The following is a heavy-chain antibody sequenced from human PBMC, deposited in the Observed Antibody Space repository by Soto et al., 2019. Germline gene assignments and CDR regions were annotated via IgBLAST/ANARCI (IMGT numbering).Heavy chain of an antibody. D-gene: IGHD3-10*01. CDR1: GGSISSGDYY. V-gene: IGHV4-30-4*01. J-gene: IGHJ4*02. CDR2: IYYSGST. Sequence: LSLTCTVSGGSISSGDYYWSWIRQPPGKGLEWIGYIYYSGSTYYNPSLKSRITISVDTSKNQFSLKLSSVTAADAAVYYCARAGYYGSDGGIWGYSGQGTLVTVSS. CDR3: ARAGYYGSDGGIWGY.